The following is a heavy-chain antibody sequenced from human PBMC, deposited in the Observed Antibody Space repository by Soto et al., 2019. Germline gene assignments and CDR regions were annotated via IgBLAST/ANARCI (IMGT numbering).Heavy chain of an antibody. D-gene: IGHD5-18*01. J-gene: IGHJ4*02. Sequence: QVQLVQSGAEVKTPGSSVSVSCKASGGTFSNTAFSWVRQAPGQGPEWMGGLIPLFGTPKYAQKFQGRLTITAAEYSRTASMQLHVLTSVDTGVYICAPPAEEVDTARLKGLTHWGQGSLVTVSS. V-gene: IGHV1-69*01. CDR3: APPAEEVDTARLKGLTH. CDR1: GGTFSNTA. CDR2: LIPLFGTP.